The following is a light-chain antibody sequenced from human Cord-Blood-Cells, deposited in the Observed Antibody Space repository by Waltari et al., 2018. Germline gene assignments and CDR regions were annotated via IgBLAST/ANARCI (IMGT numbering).Light chain of an antibody. CDR3: QQLNSYPRT. CDR2: AAT. CDR1: QGISSY. Sequence: IQLTQSPSSLSASVGDRVTITCLASQGISSYLAWYQQKPGKAPNHLIYAATTLQSGVPSRFSGSGSGTDFTLTISSLQPEDFATYYCQQLNSYPRTFGQGTKVEIK. J-gene: IGKJ1*01. V-gene: IGKV1-9*01.